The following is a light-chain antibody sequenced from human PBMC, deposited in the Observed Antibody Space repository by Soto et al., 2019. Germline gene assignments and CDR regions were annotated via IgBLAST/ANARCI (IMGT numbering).Light chain of an antibody. CDR2: DVS. Sequence: QSVLTQPASVSGSPGQSITISCTGTSSDVGGYNYVSWYQQHPGKAPKLMIYDVSSRPSGVSNRFSGSKSGNTASLTISGLQAEDEADYYCSSYKRSTTLDVFGTGTKLTVL. J-gene: IGLJ1*01. V-gene: IGLV2-14*03. CDR1: SSDVGGYNY. CDR3: SSYKRSTTLDV.